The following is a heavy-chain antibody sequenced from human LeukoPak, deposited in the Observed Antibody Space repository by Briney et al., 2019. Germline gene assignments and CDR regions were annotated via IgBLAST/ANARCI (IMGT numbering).Heavy chain of an antibody. CDR1: GFTSSSYW. V-gene: IGHV3-7*01. J-gene: IGHJ4*02. D-gene: IGHD2-15*01. Sequence: PGGSLRLSCAASGFTSSSYWMSWVRQAPGKGLEWVANIKQDGSEKYYVDSVKGRFTISRDNAKNSLYLQMNSLRAEDTAVYYCARDEGRDELLEVWGQGTLVTVSS. CDR3: ARDEGRDELLEV. CDR2: IKQDGSEK.